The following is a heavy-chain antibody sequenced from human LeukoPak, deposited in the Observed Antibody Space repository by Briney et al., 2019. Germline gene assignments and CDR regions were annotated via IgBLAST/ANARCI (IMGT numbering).Heavy chain of an antibody. CDR2: ISYDGSNK. J-gene: IGHJ4*02. Sequence: GGSLRLSCAASGFTFSSYAMHWVRQAPGKGLEWVAVISYDGSNKYYVDSVKGRFTISRDNSKNTLYLQMNSLRAEDTAVYYCARESLNDYGDYHYDYWGQGTLVTVSS. CDR3: ARESLNDYGDYHYDY. D-gene: IGHD4-17*01. CDR1: GFTFSSYA. V-gene: IGHV3-30-3*01.